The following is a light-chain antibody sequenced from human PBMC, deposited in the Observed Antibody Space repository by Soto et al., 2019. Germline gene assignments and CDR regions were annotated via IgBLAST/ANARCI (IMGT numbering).Light chain of an antibody. CDR2: VAS. CDR1: QGISSS. V-gene: IGKV1-9*01. CDR3: QQLNSFPLT. J-gene: IGKJ4*01. Sequence: DIQLTQSPSFLSASVGDRVTITCRASQGISSSLAWYQQKPGKPPKLLIYVASALQRGVPPRLSGSGSGTEFTLSIGSLQPEDFATYYCQQLNSFPLTFGGGTKVEI.